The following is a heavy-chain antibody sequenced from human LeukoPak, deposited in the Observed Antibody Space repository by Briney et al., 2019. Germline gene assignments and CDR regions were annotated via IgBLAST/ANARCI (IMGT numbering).Heavy chain of an antibody. J-gene: IGHJ3*02. Sequence: PSETLSLTCSVSGGSISSYYWSWIRQPPGKGLEWIGYIYYSGSTNYNPSLKSRVTISVDTSKNQFSLRLSSVTAADTAVYYCARGPNWNYDAFDIWGQGTMVTVSS. V-gene: IGHV4-59*01. CDR2: IYYSGST. D-gene: IGHD1-7*01. CDR1: GGSISSYY. CDR3: ARGPNWNYDAFDI.